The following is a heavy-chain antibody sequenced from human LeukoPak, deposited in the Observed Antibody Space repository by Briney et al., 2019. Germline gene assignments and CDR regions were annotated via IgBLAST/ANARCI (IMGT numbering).Heavy chain of an antibody. CDR2: INHSGST. CDR1: GGSFSGYY. J-gene: IGHJ5*02. Sequence: SETLSLTCAVYGGSFSGYYWSWIRQPPGKGLEWIGEINHSGSTNYNPSLKSRVTISVDTSKNQFSLKLSSVTAVDTAVYYCARAELGMVRGVPSWFDPWGQGTLVTVSS. D-gene: IGHD3-10*01. V-gene: IGHV4-34*01. CDR3: ARAELGMVRGVPSWFDP.